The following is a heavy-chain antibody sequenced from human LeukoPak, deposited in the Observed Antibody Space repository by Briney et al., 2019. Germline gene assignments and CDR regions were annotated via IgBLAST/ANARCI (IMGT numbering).Heavy chain of an antibody. J-gene: IGHJ4*02. CDR3: AGDNYYYDSSGYPLDY. CDR1: GGSITSYY. D-gene: IGHD3-22*01. V-gene: IGHV4-4*07. CDR2: IHTSGST. Sequence: PSETLSLTCTVSGGSITSYYWSWIRQPAGKGLEWIGRIHTSGSTNYNPSLKSRVTMSVDTSKNQFSLKLSSVTAADTAVYYCAGDNYYYDSSGYPLDYWGQGTLVTVSS.